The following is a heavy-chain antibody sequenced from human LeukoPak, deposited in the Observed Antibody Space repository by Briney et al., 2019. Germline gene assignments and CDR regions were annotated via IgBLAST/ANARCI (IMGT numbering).Heavy chain of an antibody. CDR3: ASGGSYFGY. V-gene: IGHV3-7*05. Sequence: GGSLRLSCEGSGFTFSSYWMSWVRQAPGKGLEWVANIKQDGSEKYYVDSVKGRFPISRDNAKNSLFLQMNSLRADDTAVYYCASGGSYFGYWGQGTLVTVSS. J-gene: IGHJ4*02. CDR2: IKQDGSEK. CDR1: GFTFSSYW.